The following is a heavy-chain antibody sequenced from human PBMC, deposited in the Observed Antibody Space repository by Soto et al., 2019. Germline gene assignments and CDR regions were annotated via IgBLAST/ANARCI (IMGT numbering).Heavy chain of an antibody. CDR2: IKQDGSEK. V-gene: IGHV3-7*01. CDR3: ARVLPAITMVRGVSAAFDI. CDR1: GFTFSSYW. D-gene: IGHD3-10*01. Sequence: SGGSLRLSCAASGFTFSSYWMSWVRQAPGKGLEWVANIKQDGSEKYYVDSVKGRFTISRDNAKNSLYLQMNSLRAEDTAVYYCARVLPAITMVRGVSAAFDIWGQGTMVTVSS. J-gene: IGHJ3*02.